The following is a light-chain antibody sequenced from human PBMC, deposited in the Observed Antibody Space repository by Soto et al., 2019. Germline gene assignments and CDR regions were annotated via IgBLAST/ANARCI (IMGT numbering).Light chain of an antibody. CDR2: DAS. CDR1: QSVSSY. V-gene: IGKV3-11*01. J-gene: IGKJ4*01. CDR3: QQRSNWPLLT. Sequence: EIVLTQSPATLSLSPGERATLSCRASQSVSSYLAWYQQKPGQSPRLLIYDASNRATGIPARFSGSGSGTDFTLAISSLEPDDFAVYYCQQRSNWPLLTFGGGTNVEIK.